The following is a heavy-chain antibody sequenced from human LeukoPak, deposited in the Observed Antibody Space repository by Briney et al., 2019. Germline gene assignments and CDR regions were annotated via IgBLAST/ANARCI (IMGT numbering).Heavy chain of an antibody. V-gene: IGHV5-51*01. D-gene: IGHD4-17*01. J-gene: IGHJ4*02. Sequence: GEPLKISCKGSGYSFTSYWIGWVRQMPGKGLEWMGIIYPGDSDTRYSPSFQGQVTISADKSISTAYLQWSSLKASDTAMYYCARHNTTVTADPPFDYWGQGTLVTVSS. CDR3: ARHNTTVTADPPFDY. CDR2: IYPGDSDT. CDR1: GYSFTSYW.